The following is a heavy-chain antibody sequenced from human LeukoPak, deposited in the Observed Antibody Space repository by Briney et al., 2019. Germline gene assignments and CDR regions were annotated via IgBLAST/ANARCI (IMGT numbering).Heavy chain of an antibody. D-gene: IGHD6-19*01. CDR3: ARGWSGSGWYLKSKYYYYYMDV. Sequence: DSVKGRFTVSRDNSKNTLYLQMKSLRAEDTAVYYCARGWSGSGWYLKSKYYYYYMDVWGKGTTVTVSS. V-gene: IGHV3-30*01. J-gene: IGHJ6*03.